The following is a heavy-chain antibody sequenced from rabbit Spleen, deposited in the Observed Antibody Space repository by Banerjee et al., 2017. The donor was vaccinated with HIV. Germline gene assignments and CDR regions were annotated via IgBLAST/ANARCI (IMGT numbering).Heavy chain of an antibody. D-gene: IGHD4-1*01. CDR1: GFSFSSGYY. CDR3: ATNHYTGDFNL. V-gene: IGHV1S45*01. Sequence: QQQLAESGGGLVQPEGSLTLTSKASGFSFSSGYYMCWVRQAPGKGLEWIGCIYTGSGNTYYASWAKGRFTISKTSSTTVTLQMTSLTAADTATYFCATNHYTGDFNLWGPGTLVTVS. J-gene: IGHJ4*01. CDR2: IYTGSGNT.